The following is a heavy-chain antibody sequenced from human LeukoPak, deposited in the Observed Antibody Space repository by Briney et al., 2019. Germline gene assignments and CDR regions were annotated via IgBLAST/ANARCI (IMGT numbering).Heavy chain of an antibody. J-gene: IGHJ4*02. V-gene: IGHV4-59*01. CDR3: AGASYDSSGVH. Sequence: PSETLSLTCTVSGGSISSYYWSWIRQPPGKGLEWVGYIYYSGSTNYNPSLKSRVTISVDTSKDQFSLKLSSVTAADTAVYYCAGASYDSSGVHWGQGTLVTVSS. D-gene: IGHD3-22*01. CDR2: IYYSGST. CDR1: GGSISSYY.